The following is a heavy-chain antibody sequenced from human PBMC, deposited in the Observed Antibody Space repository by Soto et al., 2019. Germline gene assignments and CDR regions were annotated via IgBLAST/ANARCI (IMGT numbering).Heavy chain of an antibody. CDR3: AKDSPRYFDWVLEDYYYMDV. D-gene: IGHD3-9*01. CDR2: ISGSGGST. J-gene: IGHJ6*03. Sequence: GGSLRLSCAASGFTFSSYAMSWVRQAPGKGLEWVSAISGSGGSTYYADSVKGRFTISRDNSKNTLYLQMNSLRAEDTAVYYCAKDSPRYFDWVLEDYYYMDVWGKGTTVTVSS. CDR1: GFTFSSYA. V-gene: IGHV3-23*01.